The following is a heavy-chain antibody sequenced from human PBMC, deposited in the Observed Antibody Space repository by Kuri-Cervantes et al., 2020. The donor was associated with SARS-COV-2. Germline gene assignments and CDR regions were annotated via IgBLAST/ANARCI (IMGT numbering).Heavy chain of an antibody. CDR2: ISYNGST. CDR3: ARAYGFLRYIYYMDV. V-gene: IGHV4-59*11. CDR1: GGSISSRY. D-gene: IGHD4-17*01. J-gene: IGHJ6*03. Sequence: ESLKISCTVSGGSISSRYWSWIRQPPGKGLEWIGYISYNGSTNYSPSHKSRVTISVDASSKQFSLHLSSVTAADTAVYYCARAYGFLRYIYYMDVWGKGTTVTVSS.